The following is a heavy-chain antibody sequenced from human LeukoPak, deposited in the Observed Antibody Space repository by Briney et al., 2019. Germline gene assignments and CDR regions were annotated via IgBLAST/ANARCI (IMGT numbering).Heavy chain of an antibody. CDR2: ICTCGDGT. Sequence: PGESLRLSCAAFGFTFSSHGMRWVRQTPGKGLEWLSSICTCGDGTVSVASVKGRVTISRDHAKNTPYFQMYSLRADDRALFSCSNNLGGCGPDSWYFDLWGRGTLVTVSS. V-gene: IGHV3-23*01. CDR1: GFTFSSHG. D-gene: IGHD3-16*01. J-gene: IGHJ2*01. CDR3: SNNLGGCGPDSWYFDL.